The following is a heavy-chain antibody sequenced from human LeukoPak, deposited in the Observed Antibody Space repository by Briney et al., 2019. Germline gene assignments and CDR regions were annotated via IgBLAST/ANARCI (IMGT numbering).Heavy chain of an antibody. CDR2: IIAIGENT. Sequence: GQSLRLSCPASGFTFSSYSMTCVRQAPRKLLQWVSTIIAIGENTYYADSVKGPLTISRDISKSTLYLQINSLRDEDTAVYYCAKYGSGSYYNGLYWGQGTLVTVSS. CDR3: AKYGSGSYYNGLY. V-gene: IGHV3-23*01. D-gene: IGHD3-10*01. J-gene: IGHJ4*02. CDR1: GFTFSSYS.